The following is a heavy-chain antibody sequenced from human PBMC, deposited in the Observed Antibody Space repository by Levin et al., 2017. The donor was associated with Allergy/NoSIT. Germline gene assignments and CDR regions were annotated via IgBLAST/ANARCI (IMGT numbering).Heavy chain of an antibody. J-gene: IGHJ4*02. D-gene: IGHD5-12*01. CDR3: ARGRNSDYGRTSFDF. CDR2: ISYSGST. Sequence: SETLSLTCTVSGGSISNYYWSWIRQPPGKGLEWIGYISYSGSTNYNPSLKSRVTISIDTSRNQFSLRLSSVTAADTAVYYCARGRNSDYGRTSFDFWGQGTLVTVSS. CDR1: GGSISNYY. V-gene: IGHV4-59*01.